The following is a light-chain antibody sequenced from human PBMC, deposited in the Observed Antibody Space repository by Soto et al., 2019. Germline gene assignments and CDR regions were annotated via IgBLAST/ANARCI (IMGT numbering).Light chain of an antibody. V-gene: IGLV1-44*01. Sequence: QSVLTQPPSASGTPGQRVTISCSGSSSNIGINTVNWYQQLPGTAPKLLIYGDNQRPSGVPDRFSGSKSGTSASLAISGLQSEDEADYYCAAWDDSLNGVLFGGGTKLTVL. CDR3: AAWDDSLNGVL. CDR1: SSNIGINT. CDR2: GDN. J-gene: IGLJ2*01.